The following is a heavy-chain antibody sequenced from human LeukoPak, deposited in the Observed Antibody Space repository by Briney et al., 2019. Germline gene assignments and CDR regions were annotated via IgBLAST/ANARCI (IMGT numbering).Heavy chain of an antibody. CDR2: INHSGST. D-gene: IGHD2-8*01. V-gene: IGHV4-34*01. CDR3: ARARWYCTNGVCYRSWFDP. CDR1: GGSFSGYY. Sequence: PSETLSLTCAVYGGSFSGYYWSWIRQPPGKGLEWLGEINHSGSTNYNPSLKSRVTISVDTSKNQFSLKLSSVTAADTAVYYCARARWYCTNGVCYRSWFDPWGQGALVTVSS. J-gene: IGHJ5*02.